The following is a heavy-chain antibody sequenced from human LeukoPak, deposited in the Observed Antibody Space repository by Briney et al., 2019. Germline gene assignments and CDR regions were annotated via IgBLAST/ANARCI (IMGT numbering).Heavy chain of an antibody. Sequence: GGSLRLSCAASGFTFSNYAMSWVRQAPGKRLEWVSVVSGSGGSTYYADSVKGRFTISRDNSENTLYLHMNSLRAGDTAVYYCAKSHLTTVNFGRSSDYWGQGTLVTASS. CDR3: AKSHLTTVNFGRSSDY. D-gene: IGHD4-17*01. J-gene: IGHJ4*02. V-gene: IGHV3-23*01. CDR2: VSGSGGST. CDR1: GFTFSNYA.